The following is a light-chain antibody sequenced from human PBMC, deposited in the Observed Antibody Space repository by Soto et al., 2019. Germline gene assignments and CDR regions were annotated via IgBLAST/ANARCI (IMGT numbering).Light chain of an antibody. CDR2: AAS. V-gene: IGKV1-17*01. CDR1: QDIRNE. Sequence: DIQMTQSPSSLSASVGDRVTITCRASQDIRNELGWYQQKPGKAPKRLIYAASSLQSGVPSRFSGSGSGTEFTLTISSLQPEDFATYYCLQHNNYPPITFGGGTKVEIK. J-gene: IGKJ4*01. CDR3: LQHNNYPPIT.